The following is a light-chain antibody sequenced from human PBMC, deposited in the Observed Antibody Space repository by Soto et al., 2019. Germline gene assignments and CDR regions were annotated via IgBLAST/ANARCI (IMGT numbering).Light chain of an antibody. J-gene: IGKJ1*01. Sequence: DIQMTQSPSTLSGSVGDRVTITCRASQTISSWLAWYQQKPGKAPKLLIYKASTLKSGGPSRFSGSGSGTEFALTISSLQPDDFATYYCQYYNSYSEAFGQGTKVDIK. CDR3: QYYNSYSEA. CDR1: QTISSW. V-gene: IGKV1-5*03. CDR2: KAS.